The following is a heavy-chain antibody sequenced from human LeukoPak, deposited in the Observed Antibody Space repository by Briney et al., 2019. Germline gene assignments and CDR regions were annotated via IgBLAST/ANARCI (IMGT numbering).Heavy chain of an antibody. J-gene: IGHJ5*02. CDR3: ARGSSGIAVRGLAWAWFDP. CDR2: IKPDGSEK. V-gene: IGHV3-7*05. Sequence: GGSLRLSCAASGFTFSSYWMTWVRQAPGKGLEWVANIKPDGSEKYYVDSVKGRFTISRDNAKNSLYLDMNSLRAEDTAVYYCARGSSGIAVRGLAWAWFDPWGQGILVTVSS. D-gene: IGHD3-10*01. CDR1: GFTFSSYW.